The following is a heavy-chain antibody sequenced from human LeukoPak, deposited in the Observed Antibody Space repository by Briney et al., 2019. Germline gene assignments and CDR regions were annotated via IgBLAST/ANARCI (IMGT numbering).Heavy chain of an antibody. J-gene: IGHJ2*01. V-gene: IGHV3-53*01. Sequence: GGSLRLSCEDSGFTVSSNYMSWVRQAPGEGLEWVSDIYIGGSTYYAASVKDRFTISRDNSKNTLYLQMNSLRAEDTAVYYCARLAMVRGVRGYLDLWGRGTRVTVFS. CDR2: IYIGGST. CDR3: ARLAMVRGVRGYLDL. D-gene: IGHD3-10*01. CDR1: GFTVSSNY.